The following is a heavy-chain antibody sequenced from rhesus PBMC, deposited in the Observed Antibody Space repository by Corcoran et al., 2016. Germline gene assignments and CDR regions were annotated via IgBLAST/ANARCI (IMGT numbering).Heavy chain of an antibody. CDR3: ARYGKGSIFGLVITHFDY. J-gene: IGHJ4*01. D-gene: IGHD3-3*01. V-gene: IGHV4-80*01. Sequence: QIQLQESGPGLVKPSETLSLTCAVSGDSFSSYGWSWIRQPPGKGLEWIGEINGNRASPNYNPSLKSRVPLSKGASKNPFSLGLTSVTAADTAVYYCARYGKGSIFGLVITHFDYWGQGVLVTVSS. CDR2: INGNRASP. CDR1: GDSFSSYG.